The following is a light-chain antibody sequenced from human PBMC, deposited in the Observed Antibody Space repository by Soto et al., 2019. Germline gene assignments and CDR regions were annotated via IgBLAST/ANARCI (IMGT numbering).Light chain of an antibody. J-gene: IGLJ2*01. CDR2: LNSDGSH. CDR3: QTWGTGVVV. Sequence: QLVLTQPPSASASLGTSVKLTCTLSSGHSTYAIAWHQQQPEEGPRYLMKLNSDGSHRKGDGIPDRFSGSSSGAERYLTISSLQSEDEADYYCQTWGTGVVVFGGGTKLTVL. CDR1: SGHSTYA. V-gene: IGLV4-69*01.